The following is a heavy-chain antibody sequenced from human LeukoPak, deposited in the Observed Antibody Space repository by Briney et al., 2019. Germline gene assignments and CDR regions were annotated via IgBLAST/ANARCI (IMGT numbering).Heavy chain of an antibody. CDR3: AKRSSGFYFDY. CDR1: GSTFDDYS. V-gene: IGHV3-9*01. J-gene: IGHJ4*02. D-gene: IGHD3-22*01. CDR2: ISWNSVSV. Sequence: GGSLRLSCAASGSTFDDYSMHWVRQAPGKGLEWVSGISWNSVSVVYADSVKGRFTISRDNAKNSLYLQMSSLRAEDTALYYCAKRSSGFYFDYWGQGTLVTVSS.